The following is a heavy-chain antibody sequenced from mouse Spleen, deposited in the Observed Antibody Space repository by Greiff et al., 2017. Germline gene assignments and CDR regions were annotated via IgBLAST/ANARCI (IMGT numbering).Heavy chain of an antibody. CDR1: GYSFTGYY. Sequence: DVQLQESGPELVKPGASVKISCKASGYSFTGYYKNWVKQSPEKSLEWIGEINPSTGGTTYNQKFKAKATLTVDKSSSTAYMQLKSLTSEDSAVYYCATWDYWGQGTTLTVSS. J-gene: IGHJ2*01. CDR3: ATWDY. V-gene: IGHV1-42*01. CDR2: INPSTGGT.